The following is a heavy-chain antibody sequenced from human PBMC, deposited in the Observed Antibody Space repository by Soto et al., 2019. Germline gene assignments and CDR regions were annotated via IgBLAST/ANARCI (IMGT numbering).Heavy chain of an antibody. D-gene: IGHD6-13*01. CDR2: IKSKTDGGTT. J-gene: IGHJ6*02. V-gene: IGHV3-15*01. CDR1: GFTFSNAW. CDR3: TTDQGIRGSSGYEANYYGMDF. Sequence: EVQLVESGGGLVKPGGSLRLSCADSGFTFSNAWMSWVRQAPGKGLEWVGRIKSKTDGGTTDYAAPVKGRFTISRADSRNTLYLQMNSLKSEDTAVYYCTTDQGIRGSSGYEANYYGMDFWGQGTTVTVSS.